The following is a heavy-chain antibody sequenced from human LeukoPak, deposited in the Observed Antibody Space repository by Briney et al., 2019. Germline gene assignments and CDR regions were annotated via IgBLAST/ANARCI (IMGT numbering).Heavy chain of an antibody. CDR2: IYSSGST. CDR3: ARTRHSGSLDY. V-gene: IGHV4-59*01. D-gene: IGHD3-10*01. J-gene: IGHJ4*02. CDR1: GDSISGNH. Sequence: PSETLSLTCTVSGDSISGNHWSWIRQPPGKGLEWIGYIYSSGSTKYNPSLKSRVTISVDTSKNQFSLKLSSVTAADTAVYYCARTRHSGSLDYWGQGTLVTVSS.